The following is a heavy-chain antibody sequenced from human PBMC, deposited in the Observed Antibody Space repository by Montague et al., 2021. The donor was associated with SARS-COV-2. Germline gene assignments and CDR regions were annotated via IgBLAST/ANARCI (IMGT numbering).Heavy chain of an antibody. J-gene: IGHJ4*02. D-gene: IGHD2-2*01. CDR3: ARHPSGYCSSTSCYVG. V-gene: IGHV4-4*02. Sequence: SETLSLTCVVSGDSISTDNWWTWVRLPPGKGLEWVGEIYHTGSTKYKPSLKSRVSMSVDTSKNQFSLKLSSVTAADTAVYYCARHPSGYCSSTSCYVGWGQGTLVTVSS. CDR1: GDSISTDNW. CDR2: IYHTGST.